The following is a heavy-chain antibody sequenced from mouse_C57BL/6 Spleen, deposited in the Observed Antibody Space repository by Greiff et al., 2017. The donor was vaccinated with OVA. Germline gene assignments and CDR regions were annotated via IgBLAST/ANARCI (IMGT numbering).Heavy chain of an antibody. CDR3: ARHDGNYVDWYFDV. V-gene: IGHV5-9*01. J-gene: IGHJ1*03. CDR1: GFTFSSYT. CDR2: ISGGGGNT. D-gene: IGHD2-1*01. Sequence: EVQRVESGGGLVKPGGSLKLSCAASGFTFSSYTMSWVRQTPEKRLEWVATISGGGGNTYYPDSVKGRFTISRDNAKNTLYLQMSSLRSEDTALYYCARHDGNYVDWYFDVWGTGTTVTVSS.